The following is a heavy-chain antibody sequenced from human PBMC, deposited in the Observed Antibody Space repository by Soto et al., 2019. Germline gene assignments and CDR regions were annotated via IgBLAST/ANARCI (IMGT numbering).Heavy chain of an antibody. J-gene: IGHJ5*02. CDR2: INPNSGGT. CDR1: GYTFTGYY. V-gene: IGHV1-2*04. Sequence: ASVKVSCKASGYTFTGYYMHWVRQAPGQGLEWMGWINPNSGGTNYAQKFQGWVTMTRDTSISTAYMELSRLRSDDTAVYYCAKDLSSATMEALSENWFDPWGQGTLVTVSS. D-gene: IGHD1-1*01. CDR3: AKDLSSATMEALSENWFDP.